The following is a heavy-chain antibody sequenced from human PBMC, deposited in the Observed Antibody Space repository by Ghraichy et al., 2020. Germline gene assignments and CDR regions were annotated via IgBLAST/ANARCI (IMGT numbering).Heavy chain of an antibody. D-gene: IGHD1-26*01. CDR3: AQLLASSPNYYYGMDV. J-gene: IGHJ6*02. CDR1: GYTFTSSY. Sequence: ASVKVSCKASGYTFTSSYMHWVRQAPGQGLEWMGIINPSGGSTSYAQKFQGRVTMTRDTSTSTVYMELSSLRSEDTAVYYCAQLLASSPNYYYGMDVWGQGTTVTVSS. CDR2: INPSGGST. V-gene: IGHV1-46*01.